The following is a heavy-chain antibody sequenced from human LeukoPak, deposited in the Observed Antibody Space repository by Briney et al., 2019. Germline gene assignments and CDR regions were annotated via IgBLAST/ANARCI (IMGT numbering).Heavy chain of an antibody. CDR2: IYYSGST. V-gene: IGHV4-39*07. CDR3: ASFGGSPEAFDI. D-gene: IGHD3-16*01. J-gene: IGHJ3*02. CDR1: GGSISSSSYY. Sequence: SETLSLTCTVSGGSISSSSYYWGWIRQPPGKGLEWIGSIYYSGSTYYNPSLKSRVTISVDTSKNQFSLRLTSVTAADTALYYCASFGGSPEAFDIWGQGTMVTVSS.